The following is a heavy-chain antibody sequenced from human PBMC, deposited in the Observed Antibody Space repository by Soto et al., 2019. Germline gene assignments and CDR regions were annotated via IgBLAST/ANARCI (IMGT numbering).Heavy chain of an antibody. CDR2: MNPNSGNT. CDR3: ARGGRSPSAYSGYDYAPDAFDI. V-gene: IGHV1-8*01. CDR1: GYSVSSYV. J-gene: IGHJ3*02. D-gene: IGHD5-12*01. Sequence: GAPVKVCCKASGYSVSSYVINWLRQATGQGLEWMGWMNPNSGNTGYAQKFQGRVTMTRNTPISTAYMELSSPRSEDTAAYYCARGGRSPSAYSGYDYAPDAFDIWGQGTMVTVSS.